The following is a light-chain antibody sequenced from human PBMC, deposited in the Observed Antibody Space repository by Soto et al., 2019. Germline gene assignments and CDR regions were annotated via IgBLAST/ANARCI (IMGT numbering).Light chain of an antibody. CDR3: QQTYLAPYT. CDR2: AAS. CDR1: QIINSY. Sequence: DSQMTQSPSCLSASVGERVIISCRTSQIINSYLAWYQQKPGRAPNLVIYAASTLESGVPSRFSGSGSGTDFTLTISSLQPADYATYYCQQTYLAPYTFGQGTKVDIK. V-gene: IGKV1-39*01. J-gene: IGKJ2*01.